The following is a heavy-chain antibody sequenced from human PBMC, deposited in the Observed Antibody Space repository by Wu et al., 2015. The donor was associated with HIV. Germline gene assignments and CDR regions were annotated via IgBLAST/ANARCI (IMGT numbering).Heavy chain of an antibody. CDR3: ARLIA. V-gene: IGHV1-69*13. CDR2: LIPIFGSP. D-gene: IGHD3-16*01. Sequence: QVQLVQSGAEVQKPGSSVKVSCRASGGTFSRHAINWVRQAPGQGPEWMGRLIPIFGSPNYAQTFQGRVTITADESTSTAYMELSSLRSGDTAVYYCARLIAWGQGTLVTVSS. J-gene: IGHJ5*02. CDR1: GGTFSRHA.